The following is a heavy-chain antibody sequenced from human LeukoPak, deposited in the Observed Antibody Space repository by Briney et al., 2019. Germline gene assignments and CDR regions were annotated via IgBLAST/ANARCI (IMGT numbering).Heavy chain of an antibody. CDR1: VYTFTDYY. Sequence: GASVKVSCKTSVYTFTDYYLHWVRQAPGQGLEWMGWIIPNSGVTSSAQKFRSTVTMTRDTSNTTVYMAVSWLTSDDTAIYYRARGNRLHGGPSLTGPWGQGTLVTVSS. CDR2: IIPNSGVT. D-gene: IGHD3-9*01. V-gene: IGHV1-2*02. CDR3: ARGNRLHGGPSLTGP. J-gene: IGHJ5*02.